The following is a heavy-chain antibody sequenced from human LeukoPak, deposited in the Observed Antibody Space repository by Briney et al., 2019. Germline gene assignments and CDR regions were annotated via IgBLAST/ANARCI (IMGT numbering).Heavy chain of an antibody. CDR1: GFIFSSYS. CDR3: ARDGAAEKAY. V-gene: IGHV3-21*06. CDR2: ISSSSTYI. D-gene: IGHD6-13*01. J-gene: IGHJ4*02. Sequence: PGGSLRLSCAASGFIFSSYSMNWVRQAPGKGLEWVSSISSSSTYINYVDSVEGRVTISRDNFKNSVYLQMNSLRAEDTAVYYCARDGAAEKAYWGQGTLVTVSS.